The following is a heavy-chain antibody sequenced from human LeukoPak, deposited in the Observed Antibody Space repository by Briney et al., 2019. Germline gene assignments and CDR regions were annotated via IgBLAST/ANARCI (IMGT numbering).Heavy chain of an antibody. CDR1: GFTVSSNY. CDR2: IYSGGST. CDR3: ARESYYYDSSGGGWYFDL. D-gene: IGHD3-22*01. Sequence: GGPLRLSCAASGFTVSSNYMSWVRQAPGKGLECVSVIYSGGSTYYADSVKGRFTISRDSSKNTLYLQMNSLRAEDTAVYYCARESYYYDSSGGGWYFDLWGRGTLVTVSS. J-gene: IGHJ2*01. V-gene: IGHV3-53*01.